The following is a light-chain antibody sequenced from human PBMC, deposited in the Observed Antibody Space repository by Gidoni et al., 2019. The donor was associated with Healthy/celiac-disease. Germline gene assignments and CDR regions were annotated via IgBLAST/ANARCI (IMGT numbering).Light chain of an antibody. Sequence: EIVLTQSPATLSLSPEERATLSCRASQSVSSYLAWYQQKPGQAPSLLIYDASNRATGIPARFSGSGSGTDFTLTISSLEPEDFAVYYCHQRSNWPLTFGGGTKVEIK. J-gene: IGKJ4*01. CDR2: DAS. V-gene: IGKV3-11*01. CDR3: HQRSNWPLT. CDR1: QSVSSY.